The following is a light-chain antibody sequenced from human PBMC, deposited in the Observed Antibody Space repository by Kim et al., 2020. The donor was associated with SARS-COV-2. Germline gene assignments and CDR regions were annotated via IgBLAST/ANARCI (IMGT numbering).Light chain of an antibody. V-gene: IGLV2-11*03. CDR2: DVT. CDR3: CSYAGNVRV. Sequence: PGQSVTISCSGPSRDVGGYNYVSWYQQHPGKAPKLMIYDVTKRPSGVPDRFSGSKSGNTASRTISGLQAEDEADYYCCSYAGNVRVFGGGTQLTVL. CDR1: SRDVGGYNY. J-gene: IGLJ3*02.